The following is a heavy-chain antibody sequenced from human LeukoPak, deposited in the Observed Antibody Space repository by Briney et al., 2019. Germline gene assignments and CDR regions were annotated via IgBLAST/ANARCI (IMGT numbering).Heavy chain of an antibody. CDR3: ARDLISGDYFFTPKVNYYMDV. CDR1: GYTLTSYY. Sequence: ASVKVSCKASGYTLTSYYMHWVRQAPGQGLEWMRIINPSGGSTSYAQKFQGRVTMTRDMSTSTVYMELSSLRSEDTAVYYCARDLISGDYFFTPKVNYYMDVWGKGTTVTVSS. V-gene: IGHV1-46*01. D-gene: IGHD4-17*01. J-gene: IGHJ6*03. CDR2: INPSGGST.